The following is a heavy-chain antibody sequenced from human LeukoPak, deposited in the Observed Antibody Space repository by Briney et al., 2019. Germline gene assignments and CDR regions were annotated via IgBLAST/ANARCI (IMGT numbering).Heavy chain of an antibody. CDR1: GFTFSNYA. CDR3: AKDLSPLWFGELFPDY. J-gene: IGHJ4*02. Sequence: PGGSLRLSCAASGFTFSNYAMHWVRQAPGKGLEWVTFIRYDGSNKYYADSVKGRFTISRDNSKNTLYLQMNSLRAEDTAVYYCAKDLSPLWFGELFPDYWGQGTLVTVSS. D-gene: IGHD3-10*01. CDR2: IRYDGSNK. V-gene: IGHV3-30*02.